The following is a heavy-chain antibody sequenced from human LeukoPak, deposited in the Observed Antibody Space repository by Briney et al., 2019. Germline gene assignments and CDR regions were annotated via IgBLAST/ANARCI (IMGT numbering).Heavy chain of an antibody. CDR2: FGTRSTSV. CDR1: GFTFSAYS. CDR3: AREVSEGFDS. V-gene: IGHV3-21*01. D-gene: IGHD3-22*01. J-gene: IGHJ4*02. Sequence: GGSLRLSCTTSGFTFSAYSMNWIRQAPGKGLEWVSSFGTRSTSVYHAGSVKGRFAISRDNAKNSLYLQMNSLRAEDTALYYCAREVSEGFDSWGPGTLVTVSS.